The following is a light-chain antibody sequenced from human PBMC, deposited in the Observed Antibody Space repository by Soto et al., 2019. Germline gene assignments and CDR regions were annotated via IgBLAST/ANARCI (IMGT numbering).Light chain of an antibody. V-gene: IGKV3-15*01. CDR3: QQYDNWPWT. J-gene: IGKJ1*01. Sequence: ENVMTQSPATLSVSPGERATLSCRASQSVASNLAWYQQKPGQAPRLLIYGASTRATGIPAMFSGSGSGTDFTLTITSLQSEDFAVYYCQQYDNWPWTFGQGTKVDIK. CDR1: QSVASN. CDR2: GAS.